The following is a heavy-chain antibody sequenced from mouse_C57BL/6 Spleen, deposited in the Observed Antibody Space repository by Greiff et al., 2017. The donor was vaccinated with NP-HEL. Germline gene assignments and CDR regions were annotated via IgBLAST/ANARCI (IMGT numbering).Heavy chain of an antibody. J-gene: IGHJ4*01. Sequence: EVKLQESGGDLVKPGGSLKLSCAASGFTFSSYGMSWVRQTPDKRLEWVATISSGGSYTYYPDSVQGRFTISRDNAKNTLYRQMSSLKSEDTAMYYCARQRDVTDYAMDYWGQGTSVTVSS. D-gene: IGHD2-12*01. CDR3: ARQRDVTDYAMDY. CDR2: ISSGGSYT. V-gene: IGHV5-6*01. CDR1: GFTFSSYG.